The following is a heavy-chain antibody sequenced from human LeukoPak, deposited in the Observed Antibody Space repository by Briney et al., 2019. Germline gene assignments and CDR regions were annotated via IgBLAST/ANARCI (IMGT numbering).Heavy chain of an antibody. CDR2: TSGSGETT. V-gene: IGHV3-23*01. CDR1: GFTFDDYG. Sequence: TGGSLRLSCAASGFTFDDYGMSWVRQAPGKGLEWVSGTSGSGETTYHADSVKGRFTIFRDNSKNTLYLQMNSLRAEDTAVYYCASKKWELNPFDYWGQGTLVTVSS. D-gene: IGHD1-26*01. CDR3: ASKKWELNPFDY. J-gene: IGHJ4*02.